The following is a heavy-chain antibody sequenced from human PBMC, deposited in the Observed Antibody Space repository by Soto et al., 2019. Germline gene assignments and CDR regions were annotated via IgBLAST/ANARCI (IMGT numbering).Heavy chain of an antibody. Sequence: QVQLQESGPGLVKPSQTLSLTCTVSGGSISSGGYYWSWIRQHPGKGLEWIGYIYYSGSTYYNPSLKSRVTISVDTSKNQFSRKRSSVTAADTAVYYCARATPAAGLPFDYWGQGTLVTVSS. V-gene: IGHV4-31*03. CDR2: IYYSGST. D-gene: IGHD2-2*01. CDR3: ARATPAAGLPFDY. CDR1: GGSISSGGYY. J-gene: IGHJ4*02.